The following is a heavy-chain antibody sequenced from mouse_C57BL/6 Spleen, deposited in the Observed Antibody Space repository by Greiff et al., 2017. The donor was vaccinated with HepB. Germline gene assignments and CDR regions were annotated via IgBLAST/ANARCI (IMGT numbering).Heavy chain of an antibody. CDR1: GFTFSSYA. J-gene: IGHJ1*03. V-gene: IGHV5-4*01. Sequence: EVQRVESGGGLVKPGGSLKLSCAASGFTFSSYAMSWVRQTPEKRLEWVATISDGGSYTYYPDNVKGRFTISRDNAKNNLYLQMSHLKSEDTAMYYCARDRDYYGSSYGWYFDVWGTGTTVTVSS. CDR3: ARDRDYYGSSYGWYFDV. D-gene: IGHD1-1*01. CDR2: ISDGGSYT.